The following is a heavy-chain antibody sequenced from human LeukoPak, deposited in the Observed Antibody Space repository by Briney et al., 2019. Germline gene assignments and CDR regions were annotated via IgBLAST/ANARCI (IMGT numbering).Heavy chain of an antibody. D-gene: IGHD3-22*01. CDR3: SKRLPSSAGGGYAMDV. V-gene: IGHV3-30*02. CDR1: GFLFSIYG. Sequence: GGSLRLSCAASGFLFSIYGMHWVRHAPGRGLEWVAYIRHDGNVKYYADSVKGRFTISRDNSKNTLYLQMNSLRVEDTAVYFCSKRLPSSAGGGYAMDVWGQGTTVTVSS. J-gene: IGHJ6*02. CDR2: IRHDGNVK.